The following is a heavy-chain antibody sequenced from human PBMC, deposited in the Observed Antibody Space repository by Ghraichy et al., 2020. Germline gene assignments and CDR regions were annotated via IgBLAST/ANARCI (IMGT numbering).Heavy chain of an antibody. V-gene: IGHV1-18*01. J-gene: IGHJ5*02. D-gene: IGHD3-3*01. CDR3: ARAMGHSTIFGEGWFDP. CDR1: GYTFTSYG. Sequence: ASVKVSCKASGYTFTSYGISWVRQAPGQGLEWMGWISAYNGNTNYAQKLQGRVTMTTDTSTSTAYMELRSLRSDDTAVYYCARAMGHSTIFGEGWFDPWGQGTLVTVSS. CDR2: ISAYNGNT.